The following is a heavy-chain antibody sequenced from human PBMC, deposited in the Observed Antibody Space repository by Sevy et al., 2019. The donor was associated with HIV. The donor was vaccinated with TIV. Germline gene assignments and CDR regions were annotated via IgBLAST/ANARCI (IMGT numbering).Heavy chain of an antibody. CDR1: GFTLNSYW. Sequence: GGSLRLSCVASGFTLNSYWMSWVRQAPGKGLEWVANIKQDGSVRYYVDSVKGRFTISRDNARNLVYLQMNSLRVEDTALYYCVRAIAADGSFWGQGTVVTVSS. J-gene: IGHJ4*02. CDR2: IKQDGSVR. V-gene: IGHV3-7*01. D-gene: IGHD6-13*01. CDR3: VRAIAADGSF.